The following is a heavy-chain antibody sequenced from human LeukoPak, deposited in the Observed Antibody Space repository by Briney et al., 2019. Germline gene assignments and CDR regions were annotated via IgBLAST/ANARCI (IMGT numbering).Heavy chain of an antibody. CDR3: ARSHYGMDV. CDR1: GITLSNYG. Sequence: GGSLRLSCAVSGITLSNYGMSWVRQAPGKGLEWVASIKHDGSEKYYVDSVKGRFTISRDNAKNSLYLQMNSLRAEDTAVYYCARSHYGMDVWGQGTTVTVSS. J-gene: IGHJ6*02. CDR2: IKHDGSEK. V-gene: IGHV3-7*01.